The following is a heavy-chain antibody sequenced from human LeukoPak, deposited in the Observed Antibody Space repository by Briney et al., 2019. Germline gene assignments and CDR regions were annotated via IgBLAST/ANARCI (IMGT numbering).Heavy chain of an antibody. D-gene: IGHD3-10*01. J-gene: IGHJ4*02. CDR1: GFTFSSYS. Sequence: GGSLRLSCAASGFTFSSYSMNWVRQAPGKGLEWVSYISSSSSTIYYVDSVKGRFTISRDNAKNSLYLQMNSLRAEDTAVYYCAARGVHHVATIAYWGQGSLVTVYS. CDR3: AARGVHHVATIAY. CDR2: ISSSSSTI. V-gene: IGHV3-48*01.